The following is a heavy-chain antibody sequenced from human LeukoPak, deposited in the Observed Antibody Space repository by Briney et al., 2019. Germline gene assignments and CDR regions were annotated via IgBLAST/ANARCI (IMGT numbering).Heavy chain of an antibody. D-gene: IGHD4-11*01. CDR2: MYTSGGT. J-gene: IGHJ6*03. V-gene: IGHV4-4*07. Sequence: SETLSLTCTVSGGSISSYYWSWIRQPPGKGLEWIGRMYTSGGTNYNPSLKSRVTMSVDTSKNQFSLKLSSVTAADTAVYYCARGSRMTTEYYYYIDVWGKGTTVTVFS. CDR1: GGSISSYY. CDR3: ARGSRMTTEYYYYIDV.